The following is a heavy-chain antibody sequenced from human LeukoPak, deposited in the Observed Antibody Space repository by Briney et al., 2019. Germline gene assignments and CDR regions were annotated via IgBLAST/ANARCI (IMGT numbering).Heavy chain of an antibody. D-gene: IGHD1-26*01. J-gene: IGHJ3*02. CDR2: SRNKANSYTT. V-gene: IGHV3-72*01. CDR3: VRVISGSYAFDI. CDR1: GFIFSDHY. Sequence: GGSLRLSCAASGFIFSDHYMDWVRQAPGKGLDWVGRSRNKANSYTTEYAASEKGRFTISRDDSKNSLYLQMSSLKTEDMAVYYCVRVISGSYAFDIWGQGTMVTVSS.